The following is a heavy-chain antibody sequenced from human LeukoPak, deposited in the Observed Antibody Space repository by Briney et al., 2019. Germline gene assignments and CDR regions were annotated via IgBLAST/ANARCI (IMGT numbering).Heavy chain of an antibody. Sequence: PGGSLRLSCAASGFTFSSYEMNWVRQAPGKGLEWVSYISSSGNTIYYADSVKGRFTISRDNAKNSLYLQMNSLRAEDTAVYYCARDRRNRNWFDPWGQGTLVTVSS. CDR1: GFTFSSYE. CDR3: ARDRRNRNWFDP. D-gene: IGHD2/OR15-2a*01. J-gene: IGHJ5*02. CDR2: ISSSGNTI. V-gene: IGHV3-48*03.